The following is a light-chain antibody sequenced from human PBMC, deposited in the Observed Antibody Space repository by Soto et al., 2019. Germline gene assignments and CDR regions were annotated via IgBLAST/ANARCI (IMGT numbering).Light chain of an antibody. CDR2: DAS. CDR3: QQRRDWPLT. CDR1: QRLKSY. V-gene: IGKV3-11*01. Sequence: EIVLTQSPATLSLSPGERATLSCRASQRLKSYLAWFQQKPGQAPRLLIYDASNRATGIPSRFSGSGSGTDFTLTISSLEPEDFAVYYCQQRRDWPLTFGGGTKVEI. J-gene: IGKJ4*01.